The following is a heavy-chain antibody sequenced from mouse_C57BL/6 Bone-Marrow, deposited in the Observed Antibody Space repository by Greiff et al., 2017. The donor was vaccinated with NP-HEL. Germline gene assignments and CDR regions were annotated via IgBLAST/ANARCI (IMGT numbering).Heavy chain of an antibody. CDR3: ARAEDYGNYVLDY. J-gene: IGHJ2*01. D-gene: IGHD2-1*01. Sequence: EVKVEESGPGMVKPSQSLSLTCTVTGYSITSGYDWHWIRHFPGNKLEWMGYISYSGSTNYNPSLKSRISITHDTSKNHFFLKLNSVTTEDTATYYCARAEDYGNYVLDYWGQGTTLTVSS. CDR1: GYSITSGYD. CDR2: ISYSGST. V-gene: IGHV3-1*01.